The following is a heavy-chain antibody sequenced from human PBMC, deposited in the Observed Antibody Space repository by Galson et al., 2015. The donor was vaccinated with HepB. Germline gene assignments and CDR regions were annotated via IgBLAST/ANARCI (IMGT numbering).Heavy chain of an antibody. CDR1: GGTFSSYA. CDR3: ARDETGTGERDAGY. J-gene: IGHJ4*02. D-gene: IGHD1-14*01. Sequence: SVKVSCKASGGTFSSYAISWVRQAPGQGLEWMGGIIPILGIANYAQKFQGRVTITADKSTSTAYMELSSLRSEDTAVYYCARDETGTGERDAGYWGQGTLVTVSS. CDR2: IIPILGIA. V-gene: IGHV1-69*10.